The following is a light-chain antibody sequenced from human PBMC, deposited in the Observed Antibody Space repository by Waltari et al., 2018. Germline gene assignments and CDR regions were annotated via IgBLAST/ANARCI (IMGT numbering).Light chain of an antibody. CDR3: SSRTSSITWV. Sequence: QSALTQPASVSGSPGQSITISCTGTSSDVGAYDSVSWYQQQPGKAPKVVIYDVTKRPSGVSNRFSGSKSGSTASLTISGLQAEDEADYYCSSRTSSITWVFGGGTKLTVL. CDR2: DVT. V-gene: IGLV2-14*03. CDR1: SSDVGAYDS. J-gene: IGLJ3*02.